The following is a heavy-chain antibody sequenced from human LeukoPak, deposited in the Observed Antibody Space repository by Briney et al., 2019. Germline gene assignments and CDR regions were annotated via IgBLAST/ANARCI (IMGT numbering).Heavy chain of an antibody. J-gene: IGHJ4*02. Sequence: ASVKVSCKASGYTFTSYDINWVRQATGQGLEWMGWMNPNSGNTGYAQKFQGRVTMTRNTSISTAYMELSGLRSEDTAVYYCARGVEMATIEAYWGQGTLVTVSS. V-gene: IGHV1-8*01. CDR2: MNPNSGNT. CDR3: ARGVEMATIEAY. CDR1: GYTFTSYD. D-gene: IGHD5-24*01.